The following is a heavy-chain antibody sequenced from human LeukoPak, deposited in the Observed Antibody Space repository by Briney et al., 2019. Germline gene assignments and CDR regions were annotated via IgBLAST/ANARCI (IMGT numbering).Heavy chain of an antibody. J-gene: IGHJ4*02. D-gene: IGHD2-15*01. CDR3: ARDVGYCRGGSCYEYYFDY. V-gene: IGHV3-21*01. Sequence: PGGSLRLSCAASGFTLSSYSMNCVRQAPGKALECVSSISSSSSYIYYADSVKRRFTISRDNAKNSLYLQMNSLRAEDTAVFYCARDVGYCRGGSCYEYYFDYWGQGTLVTVSS. CDR2: ISSSSSYI. CDR1: GFTLSSYS.